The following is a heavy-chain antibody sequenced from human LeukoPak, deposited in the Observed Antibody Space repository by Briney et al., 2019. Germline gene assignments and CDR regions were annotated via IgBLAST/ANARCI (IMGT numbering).Heavy chain of an antibody. CDR1: GYTFTSYG. J-gene: IGHJ3*02. CDR3: ARGGPAGRGAIAFDI. CDR2: ISAYNGNA. V-gene: IGHV1-18*01. D-gene: IGHD1-26*01. Sequence: WASVKVSCKASGYTFTSYGISWVRQAPGQGLEWMGWISAYNGNANYAQKLQGRVTMTTDTSTSTAYMELRSLRSDDTAVYYCARGGPAGRGAIAFDIWGQGTMVTVSS.